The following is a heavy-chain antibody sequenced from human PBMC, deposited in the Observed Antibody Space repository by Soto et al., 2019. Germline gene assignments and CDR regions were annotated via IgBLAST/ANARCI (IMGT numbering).Heavy chain of an antibody. Sequence: PGGSLRLSCTASGFNTRFYSMSWVRQTPGKGLEWVAALSRSGGATYYADSVRGRFTISRDASKDTLFLQMSNLRAEDTALYYCSKGEMSTIRNSFDPWGQGTMVTLSS. CDR3: SKGEMSTIRNSFDP. J-gene: IGHJ5*02. D-gene: IGHD1-7*01. CDR2: LSRSGGAT. V-gene: IGHV3-23*01. CDR1: GFNTRFYS.